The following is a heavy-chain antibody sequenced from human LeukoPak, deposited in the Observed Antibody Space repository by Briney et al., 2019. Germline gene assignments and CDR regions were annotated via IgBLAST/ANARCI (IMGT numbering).Heavy chain of an antibody. CDR3: AGAKYCSGGSCYSDYYYMDV. CDR1: GYSISSGYY. D-gene: IGHD2-15*01. Sequence: SETLSLTCTVSGYSISSGYYWGWIRQPPGKGLEWIGSIYHSGSTYYNPSLKSRVTISVDTSKNQFSLKLSPVTAADTAVYYCAGAKYCSGGSCYSDYYYMDVWGKGTTVTVSS. CDR2: IYHSGST. J-gene: IGHJ6*03. V-gene: IGHV4-38-2*02.